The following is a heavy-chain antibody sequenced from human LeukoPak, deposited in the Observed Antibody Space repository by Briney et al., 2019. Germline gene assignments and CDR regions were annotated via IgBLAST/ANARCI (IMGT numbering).Heavy chain of an antibody. J-gene: IGHJ5*02. CDR3: AKGPHIVVVPGPNWFDP. CDR1: GFTFSSYE. CDR2: ISGSGGST. D-gene: IGHD2-21*01. V-gene: IGHV3-23*01. Sequence: GGSLRLSCAASGFTFSSYEMSWVRQAPGKGLEWVSAISGSGGSTYYADSVKGRFTISRDNSKNTLYLQMNSLRAEDTAVYYCAKGPHIVVVPGPNWFDPWGQGTLVTVSS.